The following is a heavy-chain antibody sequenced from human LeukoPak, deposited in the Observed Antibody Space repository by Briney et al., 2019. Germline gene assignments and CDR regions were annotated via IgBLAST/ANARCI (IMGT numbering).Heavy chain of an antibody. Sequence: ASVTVSCKASGYTLTANYMHWLRQAPGQGLGWMGWISPNSGGTNYAQKFQGRVTMTRDTSISTAYLELSSLRSDDTAVYFCARDSGQWLANVEDWGQGTLVTVSS. CDR1: GYTLTANY. CDR2: ISPNSGGT. V-gene: IGHV1-2*02. CDR3: ARDSGQWLANVED. D-gene: IGHD6-19*01. J-gene: IGHJ4*02.